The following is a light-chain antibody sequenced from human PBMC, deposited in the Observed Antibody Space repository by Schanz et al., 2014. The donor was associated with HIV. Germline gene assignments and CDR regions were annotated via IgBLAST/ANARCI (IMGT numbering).Light chain of an antibody. CDR2: DVS. Sequence: QSALTQPASVSGSPGQSITISCTGTSSDVGGYNYVSWYQQHPGKAPKLMIYDVSNRPSGVSNRFSGSKSGTSASLAITGLQAEDEADYYCQSYDSSLSVYVVFGGGTKLTVL. J-gene: IGLJ2*01. CDR3: QSYDSSLSVYVV. CDR1: SSDVGGYNY. V-gene: IGLV2-14*01.